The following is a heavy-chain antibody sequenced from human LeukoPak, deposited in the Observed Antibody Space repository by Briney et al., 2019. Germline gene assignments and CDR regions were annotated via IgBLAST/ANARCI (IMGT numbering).Heavy chain of an antibody. D-gene: IGHD6-19*01. J-gene: IGHJ4*02. V-gene: IGHV3-30-3*01. CDR3: ASVQYSSGWYVLDY. CDR1: GFTFSSYA. Sequence: GGSLRLSCAASGFTFSSYAMHWVRQAPGKGLEWVAVISYDGSNKYYADSVKGRFTISRVNSKNTLYLQMNGLRAEDTAVYYCASVQYSSGWYVLDYWGQGTLVTVSS. CDR2: ISYDGSNK.